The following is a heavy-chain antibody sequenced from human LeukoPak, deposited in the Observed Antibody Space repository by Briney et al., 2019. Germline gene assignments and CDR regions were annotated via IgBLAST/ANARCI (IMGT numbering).Heavy chain of an antibody. CDR1: GGSISSGSYY. CDR3: ARGIGGY. J-gene: IGHJ4*02. V-gene: IGHV4-61*02. CDR2: IYTSGST. Sequence: SETLSLTCTVSGGSISSGSYYWSWIRQPAGKGLEWIGRIYTSGSTNYNPSLKSRVTISVDTSKNQFSLKLSSVTAADTAVYYCARGIGGYWGQRTLVTVSS.